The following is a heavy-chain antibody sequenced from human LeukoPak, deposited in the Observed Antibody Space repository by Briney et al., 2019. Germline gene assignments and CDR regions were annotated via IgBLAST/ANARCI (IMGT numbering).Heavy chain of an antibody. CDR1: GYTFTSYG. J-gene: IGHJ4*02. Sequence: ASVKVSCKASGYTFTSYGISWVRQAPGQGLEWMGWISAYNGNTNYAQKLRGRVTMTTDTSTSTAYMELRSLRSDDTAVYYCARDAKGTSLPDYWGQGTLVTVSS. V-gene: IGHV1-18*01. CDR3: ARDAKGTSLPDY. D-gene: IGHD2-2*01. CDR2: ISAYNGNT.